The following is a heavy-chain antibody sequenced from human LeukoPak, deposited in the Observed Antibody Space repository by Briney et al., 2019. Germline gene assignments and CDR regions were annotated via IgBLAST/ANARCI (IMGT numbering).Heavy chain of an antibody. CDR3: ASLESYGGGGDYFDY. D-gene: IGHD5-18*01. V-gene: IGHV5-10-1*01. CDR1: GYSFTSYW. Sequence: GESLKISCKGSGYSFTSYWISWVRQMPGKGLEWMGRIDPSDSYTNYIPSFQGHVTISADKSISTAYLQWSSLKASDTAMYYCASLESYGGGGDYFDYWGQGTLVTVSS. CDR2: IDPSDSYT. J-gene: IGHJ4*02.